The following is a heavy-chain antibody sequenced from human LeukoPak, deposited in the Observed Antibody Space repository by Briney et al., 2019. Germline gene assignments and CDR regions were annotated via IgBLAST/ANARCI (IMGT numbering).Heavy chain of an antibody. CDR2: IWYDGSNK. CDR1: GFTFSSYG. CDR3: ARDGVDYYYGMDV. Sequence: GFLRLSCAASGFTFSSYGMHWVRQAPGKGLEWVAVIWYDGSNKYYADSVKGRFTISRDNSKNTLYLQMNSLRAEDTAVYYCARDGVDYYYGMDVWGQGTTVTVSS. D-gene: IGHD2-15*01. J-gene: IGHJ6*02. V-gene: IGHV3-33*08.